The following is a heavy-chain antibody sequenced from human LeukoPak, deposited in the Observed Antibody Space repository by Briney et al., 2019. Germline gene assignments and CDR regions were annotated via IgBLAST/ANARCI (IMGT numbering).Heavy chain of an antibody. J-gene: IGHJ6*03. CDR2: IYYSGNT. V-gene: IGHV4-59*12. Sequence: SETLSLTCTVSGGSISSYYWRWIQQPPGEGLEGSGYIYYSGNTNYNPSLKGRVTISMDTSKNQFSLKLSSFTIEDTAGNYCPKGKAAAGYYYYYMDVWGKGTTVTISS. CDR3: PKGKAAAGYYYYYMDV. D-gene: IGHD6-13*01. CDR1: GGSISSYY.